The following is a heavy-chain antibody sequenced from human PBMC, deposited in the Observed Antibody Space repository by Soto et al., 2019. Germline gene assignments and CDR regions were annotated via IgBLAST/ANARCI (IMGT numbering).Heavy chain of an antibody. CDR1: GFSPTSPGMC. V-gene: IGHV2-70*13. CDR2: IERDDDDK. J-gene: IGHJ6*02. Sequence: SGPTLVNPTETLTLTCTFSGFSPTSPGMCGSWIRQSPGKALEWLALIERDDDDKYYSTSLKTRLTISKDTRKNQVVLTMANMEPADTATYYCARAIRGPRRFNGMDVWGQGXTVTVSS. D-gene: IGHD2-2*02. CDR3: ARAIRGPRRFNGMDV.